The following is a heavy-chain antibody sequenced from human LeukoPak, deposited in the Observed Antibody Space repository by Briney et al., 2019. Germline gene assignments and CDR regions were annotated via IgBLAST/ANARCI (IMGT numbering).Heavy chain of an antibody. CDR1: GFTFSSYA. CDR2: ISYDGSNK. V-gene: IGHV3-30*04. Sequence: PGRSLRLSCAASGFTFSSYAMHWVRQAPGKGLEWVAVISYDGSNKYYADSVKGRFTISRDNSKNTLYLQMNSLRAEDTAVCYCARDSAYYYDSSGFYWGQGTLVTVSS. D-gene: IGHD3-22*01. J-gene: IGHJ4*02. CDR3: ARDSAYYYDSSGFY.